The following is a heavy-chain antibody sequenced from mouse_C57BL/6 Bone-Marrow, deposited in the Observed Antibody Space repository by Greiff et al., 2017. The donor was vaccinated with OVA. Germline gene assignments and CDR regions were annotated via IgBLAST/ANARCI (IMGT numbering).Heavy chain of an antibody. J-gene: IGHJ2*01. CDR2: IDPSDSYT. CDR3: ARYNWDY. V-gene: IGHV1-50*01. D-gene: IGHD1-3*01. CDR1: GYTFTSYW. Sequence: VQLQQPGAELVKPGASVKLSCKASGYTFTSYWMQWVKQRPGQGLEWIGEIDPSDSYTNYNQKFKGKATLTVDTSSSTAYMQLSSLTSEDSAVYYCARYNWDYWGQGTTLTVSS.